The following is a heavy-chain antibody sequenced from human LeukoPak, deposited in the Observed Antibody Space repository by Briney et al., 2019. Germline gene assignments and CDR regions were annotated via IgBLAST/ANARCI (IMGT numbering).Heavy chain of an antibody. CDR2: IWYDGTEK. Sequence: GGSLRLSCAASGFTFTSSGMHWVRKAPGKGLEWVALIWYDGTEKYYADSVKGRFTVSRDNSKTAVYLQMTSLRGEDTAVYYCARVLAPVAAYYLDYWGQGTLVTVSS. V-gene: IGHV3-33*01. CDR1: GFTFTSSG. D-gene: IGHD6-25*01. CDR3: ARVLAPVAAYYLDY. J-gene: IGHJ4*02.